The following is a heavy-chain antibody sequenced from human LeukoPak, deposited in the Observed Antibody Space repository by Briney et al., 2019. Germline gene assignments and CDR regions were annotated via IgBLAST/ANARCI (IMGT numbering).Heavy chain of an antibody. V-gene: IGHV5-51*01. CDR1: GYSFTSYW. Sequence: GESLKISCKGPGYSFTSYWIGWGRQMPGKGLEWMGIIYPGDSDTKYSPSFQGQVTISADKSISTAYLQWSSLKASDTAMYYCARRSSSWDRYDNWGQGTLVTVSS. D-gene: IGHD6-13*01. J-gene: IGHJ4*02. CDR3: ARRSSSWDRYDN. CDR2: IYPGDSDT.